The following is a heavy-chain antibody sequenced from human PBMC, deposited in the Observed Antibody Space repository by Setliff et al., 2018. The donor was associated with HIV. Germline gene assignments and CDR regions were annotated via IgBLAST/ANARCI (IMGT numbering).Heavy chain of an antibody. Sequence: SETLSLTCAVSGGSISSSNWWSWVRQPPGKGLEWIGEIFHSGSTNYNPSLRSRITISVDKSKNHLSLELTSVTAADTAVYYYARIVGGGSSWYDVFDIWGQGTMVTVS. CDR2: IFHSGST. V-gene: IGHV4-4*02. CDR3: ARIVGGGSSWYDVFDI. CDR1: GGSISSSNW. J-gene: IGHJ3*02. D-gene: IGHD6-13*01.